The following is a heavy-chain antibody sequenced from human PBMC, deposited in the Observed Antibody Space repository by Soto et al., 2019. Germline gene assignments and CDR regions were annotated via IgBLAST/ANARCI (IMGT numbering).Heavy chain of an antibody. CDR3: PHLHAHSFYDWRYDP. CDR2: IYWDDDK. CDR1: GFSLTNKGVG. D-gene: IGHD5-12*01. J-gene: IGHJ5*02. Sequence: SGPTLVNPTQTLTLTCNFSGFSLTNKGVGVGWIRQTPRKALEWLGIIYWDDDKRYRQSLNSRLTITKDTPKNQVVLTMNNVDTVDTATYYCPHLHAHSFYDWRYDPCGQGPLVTVSS. V-gene: IGHV2-5*02.